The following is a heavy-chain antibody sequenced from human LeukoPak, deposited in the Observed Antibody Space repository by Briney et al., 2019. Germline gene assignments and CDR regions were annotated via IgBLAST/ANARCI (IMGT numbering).Heavy chain of an antibody. CDR1: GGSISSSSYY. CDR3: ARHQLSYCGGDCYSRYFDY. V-gene: IGHV4-39*01. Sequence: SETLSLTCTVSGGSISSSSYYWGWIRQPPGKGLEWIGSIYYSGSTYYDPSLRSRVTISVDTSKNQFSLKLSSATAADTAVYYCARHQLSYCGGDCYSRYFDYWGQGTLVTVSS. J-gene: IGHJ4*02. CDR2: IYYSGST. D-gene: IGHD2-21*02.